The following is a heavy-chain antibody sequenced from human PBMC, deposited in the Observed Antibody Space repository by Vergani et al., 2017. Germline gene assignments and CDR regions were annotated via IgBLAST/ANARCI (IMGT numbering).Heavy chain of an antibody. CDR3: ARAGSCSTSCYIPYYYYYMDV. Sequence: QVQLQESGPGLVKPSETLSLTCTVSGGSISSYYWSWIRQPPGKGLEWIGYIYYSGSTNYNPSLKSRVTISVDTSKNQFSLKLSSVTAADTAVYYCARAGSCSTSCYIPYYYYYMDVWGKGTTVTVSS. J-gene: IGHJ6*03. CDR1: GGSISSYY. V-gene: IGHV4-59*01. D-gene: IGHD2-2*02. CDR2: IYYSGST.